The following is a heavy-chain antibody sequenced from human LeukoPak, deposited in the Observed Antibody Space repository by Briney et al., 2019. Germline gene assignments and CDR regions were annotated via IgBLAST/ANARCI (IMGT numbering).Heavy chain of an antibody. CDR2: ISYDGSNK. Sequence: GGSLRLSCAASGFTFGSYAMHWVRQAPGKGLEWVAVISYDGSNKYYADSVKGRFTISRDNSKNTLYLQMNSLRAEDTAVYYCARGLTSIAAHWGQGTLVTVSS. D-gene: IGHD6-6*01. V-gene: IGHV3-30*01. CDR1: GFTFGSYA. J-gene: IGHJ4*02. CDR3: ARGLTSIAAH.